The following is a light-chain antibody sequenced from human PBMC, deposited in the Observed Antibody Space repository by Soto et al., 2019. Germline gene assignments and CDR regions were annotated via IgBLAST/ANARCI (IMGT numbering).Light chain of an antibody. CDR2: GDN. J-gene: IGLJ3*02. CDR3: QSYDNSLNHWV. Sequence: QSVLTQPPSVSGAPGQRVTIPCTGSSSNIGSFYDVHWYQQLPGTVPKLLIYGDNNRPSGVPDRFSGSKSGTAASLAITGRQAEEEADYYCQSYDNSLNHWVFGGGTKLTVL. V-gene: IGLV1-40*01. CDR1: SSNIGSFYD.